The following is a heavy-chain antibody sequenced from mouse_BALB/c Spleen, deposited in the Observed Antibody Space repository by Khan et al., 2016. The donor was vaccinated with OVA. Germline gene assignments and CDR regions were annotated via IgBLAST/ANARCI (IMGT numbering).Heavy chain of an antibody. CDR3: ARVGRQLGLRMDY. CDR2: ISTYYGDA. V-gene: IGHV1S137*01. D-gene: IGHD3-2*01. CDR1: GYTFTDYA. Sequence: QVQLKQSGAELVRPGVSVKISCKGSGYTFTDYAMHWVKQSHAKSLEWIGVISTYYGDASYNQKFKGKATMTVDKSSSTAYMELARLTSEDSAIYYCARVGRQLGLRMDYWGQGTSVTVSS. J-gene: IGHJ4*01.